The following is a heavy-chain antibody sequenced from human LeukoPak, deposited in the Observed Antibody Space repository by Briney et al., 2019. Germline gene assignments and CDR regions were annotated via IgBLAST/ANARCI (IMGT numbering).Heavy chain of an antibody. CDR2: IDEHGSTI. V-gene: IGHV3-74*01. D-gene: IGHD3-10*01. J-gene: IGHJ4*02. CDR3: ARDVGGAGSH. CDR1: GFTFSSYW. Sequence: PGESLRLSCAASGFTFSSYWMHWVRQAPGEGLVWVSRIDEHGSTIDYADSVRNRFTISRDNAKNTLYLHMNSLRAEDTAMYYCARDVGGAGSHWGQGSLVTVSS.